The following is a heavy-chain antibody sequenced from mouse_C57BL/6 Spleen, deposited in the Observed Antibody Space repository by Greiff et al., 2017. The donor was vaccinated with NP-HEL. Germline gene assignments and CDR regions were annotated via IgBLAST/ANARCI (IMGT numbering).Heavy chain of an antibody. D-gene: IGHD1-1*01. V-gene: IGHV1-59*01. CDR2: IDPSDSYT. CDR3: ARGGNGSSLFWYFDV. CDR1: GCTFTSYW. J-gene: IGHJ1*03. Sequence: QVQLQQPGAELVRPGTSVKLSCKASGCTFTSYWMHWVKQRPGQGLEWIGVIDPSDSYTNYNQKFKGKATLTVDTSSSTAYMQLSSLTSEDSAVYYCARGGNGSSLFWYFDVWGTGTTVTVSS.